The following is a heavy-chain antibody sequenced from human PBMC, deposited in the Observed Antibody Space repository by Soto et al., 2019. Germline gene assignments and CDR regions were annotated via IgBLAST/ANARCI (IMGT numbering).Heavy chain of an antibody. V-gene: IGHV3-23*01. D-gene: IGHD3-9*01. J-gene: IGHJ4*02. CDR3: AKAYDILTGYDY. CDR1: GFTFSSYA. Sequence: GGSLRLSCAASGFTFSSYAMSWVRQAPGKGLGWVSAISGSGGSTYYADSVKGRFTISRDNSKNTLYLQMNSLRAEDTAVYYCAKAYDILTGYDYWGQGTLVTVSS. CDR2: ISGSGGST.